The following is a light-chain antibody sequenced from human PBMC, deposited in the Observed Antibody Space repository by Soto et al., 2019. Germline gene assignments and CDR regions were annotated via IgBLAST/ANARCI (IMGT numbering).Light chain of an antibody. CDR1: QSVSSN. Sequence: EILMTQSPATLSVSPGERATLSCRASQSVSSNLAWYQQKPGQAPRLLIYGASTRATGIPARFSGSGSGTEFTPTISSLQSEDFAVYYCQQYNNWPTVTVGQGTKVEIK. V-gene: IGKV3-15*01. CDR2: GAS. J-gene: IGKJ1*01. CDR3: QQYNNWPTVT.